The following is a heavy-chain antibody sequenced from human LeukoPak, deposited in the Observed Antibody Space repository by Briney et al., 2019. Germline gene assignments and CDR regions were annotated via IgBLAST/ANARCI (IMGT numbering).Heavy chain of an antibody. CDR3: ARGHYYGSGTPDGMDV. CDR1: GGSFSGYY. D-gene: IGHD3-10*01. CDR2: INHSGST. J-gene: IGHJ6*02. Sequence: SETLSLTCAVHGGSFSGYYWSWIRQPPGKGLEWIGEINHSGSTNYNPSLKSRVTISVDTSKNQFSLKLSSVTAADTAVYYCARGHYYGSGTPDGMDVWGQGTTVTVSS. V-gene: IGHV4-34*01.